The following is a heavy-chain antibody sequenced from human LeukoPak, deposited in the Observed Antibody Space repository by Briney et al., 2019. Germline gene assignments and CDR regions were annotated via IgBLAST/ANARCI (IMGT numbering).Heavy chain of an antibody. Sequence: ASVKVSCKASGYTFTSYYMHWVRQAPGQGLEWMGIINPSGGSTNYAQKLQGRVTMTTDTSTSTAYMELRSLRSDDTAVYYCARELTLDGYNYFDYWGQGTLVTVSS. V-gene: IGHV1-46*01. CDR3: ARELTLDGYNYFDY. D-gene: IGHD5-24*01. CDR2: INPSGGST. CDR1: GYTFTSYY. J-gene: IGHJ4*02.